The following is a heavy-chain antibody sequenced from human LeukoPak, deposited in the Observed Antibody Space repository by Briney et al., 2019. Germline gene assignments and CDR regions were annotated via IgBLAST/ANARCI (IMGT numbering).Heavy chain of an antibody. D-gene: IGHD3-22*01. CDR1: GFTFSSYS. Sequence: GGSLRLSCAASGFTFSSYSMNWVRQAPGKGLEWVSPISSSSSYIYYADSVKGRFTISRDNAKNSLYLQMNSLRAEDTAVYYCARDYGSSGYYYGYYYGMDVWGQGTTVTVSS. CDR3: ARDYGSSGYYYGYYYGMDV. J-gene: IGHJ6*02. CDR2: ISSSSSYI. V-gene: IGHV3-21*01.